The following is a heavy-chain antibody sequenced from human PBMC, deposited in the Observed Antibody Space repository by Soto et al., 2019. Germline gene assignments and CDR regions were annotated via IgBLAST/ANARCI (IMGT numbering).Heavy chain of an antibody. J-gene: IGHJ4*02. V-gene: IGHV4-59*01. CDR3: ARGRTVRNYADDSSDYFYFFGY. D-gene: IGHD3-22*01. Sequence: SETLSLTSTVSGDSISTFYWGWMRQSPGKELEWIGYVYYTGSTNYNPSLKSRVTISVDRSKNQFSLKLTTANAADTAVYYCARGRTVRNYADDSSDYFYFFGYWGQGTQVTVSS. CDR2: VYYTGST. CDR1: GDSISTFY.